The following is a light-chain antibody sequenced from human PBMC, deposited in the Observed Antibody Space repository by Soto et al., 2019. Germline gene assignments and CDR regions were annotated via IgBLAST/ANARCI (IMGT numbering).Light chain of an antibody. CDR2: GAS. J-gene: IGKJ1*01. CDR3: QQYGSSPRT. Sequence: EIVLTQSPGTLSLSPGERATLSCRANQSVTSNYLAWYQQKPGQAPRLLIYGASSRATGIPDRFSGSGSGTDFTLTISRLEPEDFAVYYCQQYGSSPRTFDQGTKVEIK. CDR1: QSVTSNY. V-gene: IGKV3-20*01.